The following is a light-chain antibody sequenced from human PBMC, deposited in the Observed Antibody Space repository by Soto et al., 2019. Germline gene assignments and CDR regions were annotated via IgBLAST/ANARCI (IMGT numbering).Light chain of an antibody. CDR1: QNVLHSSNNQNY. V-gene: IGKV4-1*01. J-gene: IGKJ2*01. CDR3: QQLYTIPRT. Sequence: DIVMTQSPDSLAVSLGERATINCKSSQNVLHSSNNQNYLAWYQQKPGQPPKLLIYWASTRESGVPDRISGSRPRTDVTLTISSLQAEDVAHYYCQQLYTIPRTYGQGTKLEI. CDR2: WAS.